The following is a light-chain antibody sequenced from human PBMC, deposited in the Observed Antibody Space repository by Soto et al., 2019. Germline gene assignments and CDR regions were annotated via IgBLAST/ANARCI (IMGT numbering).Light chain of an antibody. J-gene: IGKJ1*01. CDR1: QSISSS. Sequence: DIQMTQSPSFLSASVGDRVTITCRASQSISSSLAWYQQKPGKAPKLLIYRASNLQSGVPSRFSGSGSGTEFTLTITSLQPDNFATYYGQQYNSYSRTFGQGTKVDIK. CDR2: RAS. CDR3: QQYNSYSRT. V-gene: IGKV1-5*03.